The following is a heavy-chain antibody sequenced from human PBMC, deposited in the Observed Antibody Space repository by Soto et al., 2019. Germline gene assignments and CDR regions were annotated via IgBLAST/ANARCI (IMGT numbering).Heavy chain of an antibody. J-gene: IGHJ4*02. V-gene: IGHV4-4*02. D-gene: IGHD2-15*01. CDR1: RGSITTANW. Sequence: QVPLQESGPRLVRPSGTLSLTCNVSRGSITTANWWNWVRQPPGRGLEWIGEIYHSGTTNYNLSLNGRVTLSVDKSKNQFSLTLSSVTAADTAIYYCARRGGGVVLAATTPFDYWGQGILVTVSS. CDR2: IYHSGTT. CDR3: ARRGGGVVLAATTPFDY.